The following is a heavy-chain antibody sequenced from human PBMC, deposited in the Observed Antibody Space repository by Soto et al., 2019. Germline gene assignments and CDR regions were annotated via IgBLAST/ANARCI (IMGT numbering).Heavy chain of an antibody. V-gene: IGHV3-33*01. CDR3: ARDPRGSNWPHHWFDP. J-gene: IGHJ5*02. CDR2: IWYDGSDK. Sequence: QVQLVESGGGVVPPGKSLRLSCAASGFTFSSYVMHWVRQAPGKGLEWVALIWYDGSDKYYADSVKGRFTISRDNSKNTLYLQMNSLRAEDTAVYYCARDPRGSNWPHHWFDPWGQGTLVTVSS. D-gene: IGHD6-13*01. CDR1: GFTFSSYV.